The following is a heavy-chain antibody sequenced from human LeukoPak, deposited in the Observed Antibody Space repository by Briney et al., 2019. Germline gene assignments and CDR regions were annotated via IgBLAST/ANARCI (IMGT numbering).Heavy chain of an antibody. J-gene: IGHJ5*02. Sequence: SETLSLTCTVSGGSISSYYWSWIRQPAGKGLEWIGRIYTSGSTNYNPSLRSPVTMSVDTSKNQFSLKLSSVTAADTAVYYCATYRGYATGFDPWGQGNLVTVSS. CDR2: IYTSGST. V-gene: IGHV4-4*07. D-gene: IGHD2-2*01. CDR3: ATYRGYATGFDP. CDR1: GGSISSYY.